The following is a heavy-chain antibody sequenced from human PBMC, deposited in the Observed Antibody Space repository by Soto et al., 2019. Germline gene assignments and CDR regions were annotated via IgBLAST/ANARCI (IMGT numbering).Heavy chain of an antibody. CDR1: GGIFSSFS. CDR2: IIPMTGTP. D-gene: IGHD3-10*02. V-gene: IGHV1-69*01. J-gene: IGHJ5*02. Sequence: HVQLVQSGAEVKTPGSSVEVSCKASGGIFSSFSITWVRQVPGHGLEWMGGIIPMTGTPNYAEKFQGRLTLTADASTRTAYLVLSSLKSEDTAVYYCARGPILPGSTSWLDPWGQGTLVIVYS. CDR3: ARGPILPGSTSWLDP.